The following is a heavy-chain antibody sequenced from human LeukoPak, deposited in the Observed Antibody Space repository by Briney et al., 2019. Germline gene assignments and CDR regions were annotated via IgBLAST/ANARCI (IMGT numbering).Heavy chain of an antibody. Sequence: PGRSLRLSCAASGFTFSSYAMHWVRQAPGKGLEWVAVISYDGSNKYYADSVKGRFTISRDNSKNTLYLQMNSLRAEDTAVYYCARDYGTYVKHRRGGYYDSSGPADYWGQGTLVTVSS. J-gene: IGHJ4*02. CDR2: ISYDGSNK. CDR1: GFTFSSYA. V-gene: IGHV3-30-3*01. D-gene: IGHD3-22*01. CDR3: ARDYGTYVKHRRGGYYDSSGPADY.